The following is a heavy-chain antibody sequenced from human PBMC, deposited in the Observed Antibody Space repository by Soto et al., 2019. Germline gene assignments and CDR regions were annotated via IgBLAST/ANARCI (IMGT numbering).Heavy chain of an antibody. CDR1: GFTFSSDA. V-gene: IGHV3-23*01. Sequence: GGSLRLSCAASGFTFSSDAMSWVRQAPGKGLEWVSAISGSGGSTYYADSVKGRFTISRDNSKNTLYLQMNSLRAEDTAVYYCAKDLGRLGWFDPWGQGTLVTVSS. D-gene: IGHD2-21*01. CDR2: ISGSGGST. CDR3: AKDLGRLGWFDP. J-gene: IGHJ5*02.